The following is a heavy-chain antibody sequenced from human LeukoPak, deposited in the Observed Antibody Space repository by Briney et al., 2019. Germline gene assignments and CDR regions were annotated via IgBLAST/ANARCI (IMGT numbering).Heavy chain of an antibody. CDR3: ARASHDTYYYDSSGYTRDI. D-gene: IGHD3-22*01. V-gene: IGHV3-11*01. CDR1: GLTFSVYY. Sequence: TGGSLRLSCAASGLTFSVYYMLWLRQARGKGLEWVSYISSRGSNIYYADSVKGRFTISRDNAKNSLYLQMNSLRAEDTAVYYCARASHDTYYYDSSGYTRDIWGQGTMVTVSS. J-gene: IGHJ3*02. CDR2: ISSRGSNI.